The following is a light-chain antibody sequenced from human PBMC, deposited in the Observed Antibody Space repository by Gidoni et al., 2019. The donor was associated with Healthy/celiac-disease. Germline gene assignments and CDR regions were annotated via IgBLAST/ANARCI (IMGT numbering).Light chain of an antibody. CDR2: WAS. Sequence: DIVMTQSPDSLAVSLGERATINCKSSQSVLSSSNNKNYLAWYQQKPGQPPKLLMYWASTRESGVPDRFSGSGSGTDFTLTISSLQAEDVAVYYCQQYYSTPQTFGQGTKVEIK. J-gene: IGKJ1*01. CDR3: QQYYSTPQT. V-gene: IGKV4-1*01. CDR1: QSVLSSSNNKNY.